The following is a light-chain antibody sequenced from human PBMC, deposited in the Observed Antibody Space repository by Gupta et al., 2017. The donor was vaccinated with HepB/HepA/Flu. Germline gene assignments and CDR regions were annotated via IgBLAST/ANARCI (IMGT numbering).Light chain of an antibody. CDR3: AAHAGSSVV. CDR2: DVN. J-gene: IGLJ2*01. V-gene: IGLV2-11*01. CDR1: SSDVGAYNY. Sequence: SALTQPRSVSGSPGQSVTISCAGTSSDVGAYNYVSWLQQYPGKAHKLIIYDVNKRPAGVPDRFSGSKSGNTAYLTISGLQAEDEADYYCAAHAGSSVVFGGGTKVTVL.